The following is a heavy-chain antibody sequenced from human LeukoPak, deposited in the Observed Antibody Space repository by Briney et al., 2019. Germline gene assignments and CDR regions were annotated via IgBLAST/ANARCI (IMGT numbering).Heavy chain of an antibody. CDR3: PRSFRSSGSENFDY. CDR2: INSDGSST. D-gene: IGHD3-10*01. Sequence: PGGSLRLSCAASGFTFSSYWMHWVRQAPGKGLVWVSRINSDGSSTSYADSVKGRFTISRDNAKNTLYLQMNSLRAEDTAVYYCPRSFRSSGSENFDYWGQGTLVTVSS. CDR1: GFTFSSYW. J-gene: IGHJ4*02. V-gene: IGHV3-74*01.